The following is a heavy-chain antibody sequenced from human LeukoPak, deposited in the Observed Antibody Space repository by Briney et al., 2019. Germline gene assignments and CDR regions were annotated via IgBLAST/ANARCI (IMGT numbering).Heavy chain of an antibody. J-gene: IGHJ4*02. V-gene: IGHV3-30*03. CDR2: LSFDGNHQ. D-gene: IGHD6-19*01. CDR3: ARDWFDSGWYLDH. Sequence: PGGSLRLSCAASGFTFSSFGMHWVRQAPGRGLEWLALLSFDGNHQFYADSVKGRSTLSRDNFKNMVFLEMTSLRVEDTAVYYCARDWFDSGWYLDHWGQGALVTVSS. CDR1: GFTFSSFG.